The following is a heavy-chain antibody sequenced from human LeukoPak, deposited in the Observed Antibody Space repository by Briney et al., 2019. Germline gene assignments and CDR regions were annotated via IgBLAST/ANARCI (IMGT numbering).Heavy chain of an antibody. D-gene: IGHD1-26*01. CDR1: GGSISSYY. CDR2: IYYSGST. J-gene: IGHJ3*02. V-gene: IGHV4-59*01. Sequence: PSETLSLTCTVSGGSISSYYWSWIRQPPGKGLEWIGYIYYSGSTNYNPSLKSRVTISVDTSKNQFSLKLSSVTAADTAVYYCARDRGGTSGPDAFDIWGQGTMVTVSS. CDR3: ARDRGGTSGPDAFDI.